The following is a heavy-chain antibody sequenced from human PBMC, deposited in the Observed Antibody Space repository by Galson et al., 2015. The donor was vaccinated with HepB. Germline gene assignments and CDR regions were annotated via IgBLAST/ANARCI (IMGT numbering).Heavy chain of an antibody. CDR1: GFTFSSYS. D-gene: IGHD1-26*01. J-gene: IGHJ4*02. V-gene: IGHV3-48*04. CDR2: IGSSSSTI. Sequence: SLRLSCAASGFTFSSYSMNWVRQAPGKGLEWVSYIGSSSSTIYYADSVKGRFTISRDNAKNSLYLQMNSLRAEDTAVYYCARVGSYQTFDYWGQGTLVTVSS. CDR3: ARVGSYQTFDY.